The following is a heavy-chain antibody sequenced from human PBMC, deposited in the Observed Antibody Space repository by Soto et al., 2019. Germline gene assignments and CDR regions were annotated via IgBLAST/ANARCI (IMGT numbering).Heavy chain of an antibody. Sequence: EVQVLESGGGLVQPGGSLRLSCAASGFTFSSYAMSWVRQAPGKGLEWVSSIRGSGGSTYYADSVKGRFTISRDNSKNTLYLQMNSLRAEDTAVYYCAKGPFGLVIIPFDFWGQGVLVTVSS. J-gene: IGHJ4*02. CDR3: AKGPFGLVIIPFDF. CDR2: IRGSGGST. V-gene: IGHV3-23*01. CDR1: GFTFSSYA. D-gene: IGHD3-3*01.